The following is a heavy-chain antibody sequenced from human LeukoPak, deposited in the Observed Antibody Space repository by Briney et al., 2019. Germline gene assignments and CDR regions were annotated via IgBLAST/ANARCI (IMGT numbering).Heavy chain of an antibody. CDR1: GDSLSIINW. Sequence: SGTLSLTCAVSGDSLSIINWWSWVRQTPGKGLEGIGEFYHSGSTNYNPSLGSRVNISVDKSKNQFSLQLNSVTTADTGVYYCARRPRPQVSRGPAIHYFDYWGQGKLVTVSS. V-gene: IGHV4-4*02. CDR2: FYHSGST. CDR3: ARRPRPQVSRGPAIHYFDY. J-gene: IGHJ4*02. D-gene: IGHD6-6*01.